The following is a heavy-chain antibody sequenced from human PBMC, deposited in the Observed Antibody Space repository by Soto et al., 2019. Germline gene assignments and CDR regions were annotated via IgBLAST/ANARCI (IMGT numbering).Heavy chain of an antibody. D-gene: IGHD2-8*01. CDR2: IWYDGSNK. Sequence: QVQLVESGGGVVQPGRSLRLSCAACGFTFSSYGMHWVRQAPGKGLEWVAVIWYDGSNKYYADSVKGRFTISRDNSKNTLYLQMNSLRAEDTAVYYCARDGSRGDGVAYWSQGTLVTVSS. J-gene: IGHJ4*02. CDR3: ARDGSRGDGVAY. V-gene: IGHV3-33*01. CDR1: GFTFSSYG.